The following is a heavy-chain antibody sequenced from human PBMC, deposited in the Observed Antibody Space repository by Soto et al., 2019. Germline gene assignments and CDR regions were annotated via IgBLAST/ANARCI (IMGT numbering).Heavy chain of an antibody. CDR3: AKVIGRVRQWPYNDY. D-gene: IGHD6-19*01. CDR2: ISGSGGST. CDR1: GFTFSSYA. J-gene: IGHJ4*02. Sequence: GGSLRLSCAASGFTFSSYAMSWVRQAPGKGLEWVSAISGSGGSTYYADSVKGRFTISRDNSKNTLYLQMNSLRAEDTAVYYCAKVIGRVRQWPYNDYWGQGTLVTVSS. V-gene: IGHV3-23*01.